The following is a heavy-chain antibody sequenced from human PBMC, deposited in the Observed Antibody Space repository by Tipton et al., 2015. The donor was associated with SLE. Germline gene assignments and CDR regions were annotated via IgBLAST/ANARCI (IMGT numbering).Heavy chain of an antibody. CDR2: IYPTGSS. CDR3: ARGNLEGHYYGVDV. CDR1: GDSISTFF. D-gene: IGHD1-1*01. V-gene: IGHV4-4*07. J-gene: IGHJ6*02. Sequence: TLSLTYAVSGDSISTFFLTWIRQPAGKGLEWIGLIYPTGSSNYNPSLNSRVTLSLDTSKNRVSLRLTSVTAADTAVYYCARGNLEGHYYGVDVWGQGTTVTVSS.